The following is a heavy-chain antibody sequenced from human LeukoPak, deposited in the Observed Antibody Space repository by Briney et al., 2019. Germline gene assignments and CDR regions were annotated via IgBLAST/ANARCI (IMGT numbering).Heavy chain of an antibody. CDR3: ARGVPHNYGSGGYPDY. J-gene: IGHJ4*02. CDR2: INHSGSN. V-gene: IGHV4-34*01. D-gene: IGHD3-10*01. Sequence: SESLSLTCAVYGGSFTGYYMSWVRQAPGKGLEWIGEINHSGSNYDHQSQKSRVTISVATSNNEYSLKMSSMTAEDAAVYYGARGVPHNYGSGGYPDYWGQGTLVTVSS. CDR1: GGSFTGYY.